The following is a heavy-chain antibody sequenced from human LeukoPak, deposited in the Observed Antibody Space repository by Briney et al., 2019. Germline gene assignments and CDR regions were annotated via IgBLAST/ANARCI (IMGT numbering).Heavy chain of an antibody. CDR1: GFTFSSYA. CDR2: ISYDGSNK. CDR3: ARDLRLPDGSY. J-gene: IGHJ4*02. D-gene: IGHD2-15*01. Sequence: GGSLRLSCAASGFTFSSYAMHWVRQAPGKGLEWVAVISYDGSNKYYADSVKDRFTISRDNSKNTLYLQMNSLRAEDTAVYYCARDLRLPDGSYWGQGTLVTVSS. V-gene: IGHV3-30-3*01.